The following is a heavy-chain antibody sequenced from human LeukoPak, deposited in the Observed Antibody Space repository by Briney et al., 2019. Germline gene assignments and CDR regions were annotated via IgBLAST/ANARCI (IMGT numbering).Heavy chain of an antibody. V-gene: IGHV4-61*02. Sequence: PSQTLSLTCTVSGGSISSGSYYWSWIRQPAGKGLEWIGRIYTSGSTNYNPSLKSRVTMSVDTSKNQFSLKLSSVTAADTAVYYCARDSMVRGGPFDYWGQGTLVTVSS. D-gene: IGHD3-10*01. CDR2: IYTSGST. CDR1: GGSISSGSYY. J-gene: IGHJ4*02. CDR3: ARDSMVRGGPFDY.